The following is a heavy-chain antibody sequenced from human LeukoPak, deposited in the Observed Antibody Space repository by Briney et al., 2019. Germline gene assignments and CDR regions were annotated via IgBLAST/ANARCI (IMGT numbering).Heavy chain of an antibody. D-gene: IGHD2-2*01. CDR3: ARRRYCSSTSCYIGIDY. J-gene: IGHJ4*02. V-gene: IGHV4-39*01. Sequence: SETLSLTCTVSGGSISNSNYYWGWIRQPPGKGLEWIGNIFYSGSTYYNPSLKSRVTISVDTSKNQFSLKLSSVTAADTAVYYCARRRYCSSTSCYIGIDYWGQGTLVTVSS. CDR2: IFYSGST. CDR1: GGSISNSNYY.